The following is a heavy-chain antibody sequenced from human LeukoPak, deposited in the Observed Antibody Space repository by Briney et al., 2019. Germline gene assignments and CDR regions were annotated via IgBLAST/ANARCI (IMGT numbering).Heavy chain of an antibody. CDR2: ISSAGSNE. D-gene: IGHD5-24*01. J-gene: IGHJ3*02. Sequence: GGSLRLSCAPAGFTFSNYAMHWVRQAPGKGLERVAFISSAGSNEHYADSVKGRFTISRDNSKNTLFLQMNSLRAEDTAVYYCARGDFRLEMTTTISFDMWGQGTMVTVSS. V-gene: IGHV3-30*04. CDR1: GFTFSNYA. CDR3: ARGDFRLEMTTTISFDM.